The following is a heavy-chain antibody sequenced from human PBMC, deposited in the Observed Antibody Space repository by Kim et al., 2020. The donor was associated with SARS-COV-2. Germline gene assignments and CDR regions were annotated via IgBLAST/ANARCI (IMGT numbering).Heavy chain of an antibody. V-gene: IGHV1-18*01. CDR3: ARGYGYYYVGGVDY. D-gene: IGHD3-22*01. J-gene: IGHJ4*02. CDR2: ISAYNGNT. CDR1: GYTFTSYG. Sequence: ASVKVSCKASGYTFTSYGISWVRQAPGQGLEWVGWISAYNGNTNYAQKLQGRVTMTTDTSTSTAYMELRSLRSDDTAVYYCARGYGYYYVGGVDYWGQGTLVTVSS.